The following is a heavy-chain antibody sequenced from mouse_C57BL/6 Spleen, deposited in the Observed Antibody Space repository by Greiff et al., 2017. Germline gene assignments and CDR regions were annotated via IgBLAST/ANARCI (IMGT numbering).Heavy chain of an antibody. D-gene: IGHD6-5*01. Sequence: VQLQQPGAELAKPGASVKLSCKASGYTFTSYWMHWVKQRPGQGLEWIGYINPSSGYTKYNQKFKDKATLTADRSSSTAYMQLSSLTYEDSAVYYCASTLGGLYYFFDYWGQGTTLTVSS. CDR1: GYTFTSYW. CDR3: ASTLGGLYYFFDY. J-gene: IGHJ2*01. CDR2: INPSSGYT. V-gene: IGHV1-7*01.